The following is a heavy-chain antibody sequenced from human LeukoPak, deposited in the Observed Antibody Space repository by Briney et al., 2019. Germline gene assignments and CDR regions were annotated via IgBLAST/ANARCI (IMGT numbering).Heavy chain of an antibody. CDR3: ARDRPGITMIVVVMDWYFDL. CDR2: IYTSGST. J-gene: IGHJ2*01. V-gene: IGHV4-61*02. D-gene: IGHD3-22*01. CDR1: GGSISSGTYY. Sequence: SQTLSLTCTVSGGSISSGTYYWRWIRQPAGTGLEWIGRIYTSGSTNYNPSLKSRVTISTDTSKNQFSLKLSSVTAADTAVYYCARDRPGITMIVVVMDWYFDLWGRGTLVTVSS.